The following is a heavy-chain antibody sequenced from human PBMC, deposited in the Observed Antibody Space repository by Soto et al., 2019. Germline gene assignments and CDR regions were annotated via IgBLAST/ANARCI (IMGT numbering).Heavy chain of an antibody. CDR2: MNPNSGNT. CDR1: GYTFTSYD. D-gene: IGHD3-16*01. Sequence: QVQLVQSGAEVKKPGASVKVSCKASGYTFTSYDINWVRQATGQGLEWMGWMNPNSGNTGYAQKCQGRVTMTRNTSITTAYMDLRSLSSDDTAVYYCARAWGTPRDYWGPGTLVTVSS. V-gene: IGHV1-8*01. CDR3: ARAWGTPRDY. J-gene: IGHJ4*02.